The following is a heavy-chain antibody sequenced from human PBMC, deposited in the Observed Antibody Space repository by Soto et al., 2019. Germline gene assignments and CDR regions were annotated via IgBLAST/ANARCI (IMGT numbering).Heavy chain of an antibody. CDR3: ARGSSGSYFDY. J-gene: IGHJ4*02. CDR1: GYTFTSYA. CDR2: INTAKDNT. Sequence: QVQLVQSGAEVKKPGASVKVSCKASGYTFTSYAIHWVRQAPGQRLEWMGWINTAKDNTKYSQKFQGRVTITRDTSASIVYMELSSLRPEDTAVYDCARGSSGSYFDYWGQGTLVTVSS. V-gene: IGHV1-3*04. D-gene: IGHD6-25*01.